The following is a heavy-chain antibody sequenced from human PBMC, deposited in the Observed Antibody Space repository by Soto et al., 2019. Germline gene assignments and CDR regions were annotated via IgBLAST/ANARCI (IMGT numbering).Heavy chain of an antibody. CDR2: IWYDGSNK. D-gene: IGHD6-13*01. Sequence: VQLVESGGGVVQPGRSLRLSCAASGFTFSSYGMHWVRQAPGKGLEWVAVIWYDGSNKYYVDSVKGRFTISRDNSKNTLYLQMNSLRAEDTAVYYCARDLLVAAADYYFDYWGQGTLVTVSS. CDR3: ARDLLVAAADYYFDY. V-gene: IGHV3-33*01. J-gene: IGHJ4*02. CDR1: GFTFSSYG.